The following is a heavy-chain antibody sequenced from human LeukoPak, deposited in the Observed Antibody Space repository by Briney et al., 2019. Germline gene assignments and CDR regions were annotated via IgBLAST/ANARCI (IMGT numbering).Heavy chain of an antibody. V-gene: IGHV3-7*01. CDR1: GFTFSSYW. J-gene: IGHJ4*02. Sequence: GGSLRLSCAASGFTFSSYWMSWVRQAPGKGLEWVANIKQDGSEKYYVDSVKGRFTISRDNAKNSLYLQMNSLRAEDTAVYYCARGHPLGYCSGTSCYGGLDYWGQGTLVTVSS. D-gene: IGHD2-2*01. CDR3: ARGHPLGYCSGTSCYGGLDY. CDR2: IKQDGSEK.